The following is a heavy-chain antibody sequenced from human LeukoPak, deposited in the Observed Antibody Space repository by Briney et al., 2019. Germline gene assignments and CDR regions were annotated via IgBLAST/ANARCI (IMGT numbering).Heavy chain of an antibody. CDR1: GYTFTNYG. D-gene: IGHD3-10*01. CDR3: AMKVVRGNWFDP. CDR2: ISAYNGNT. J-gene: IGHJ5*02. Sequence: ASVKVSCKASGYTFTNYGINWVRQAPGQGLEWMGWISAYNGNTNYAQKLQGRVTMTTDTSTSTAYMELRSLRSDDTAVYYCAMKVVRGNWFDPWGQGTLVTVSS. V-gene: IGHV1-18*01.